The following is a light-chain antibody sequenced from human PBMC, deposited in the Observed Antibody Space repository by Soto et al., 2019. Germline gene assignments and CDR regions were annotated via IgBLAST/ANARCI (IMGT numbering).Light chain of an antibody. Sequence: QSVLTQPPSASGTPGQRVTISCSGSSSNIGSNPVSWYQLLPGTAPKLLIYDNERPSGVPDRFSGSKSGTSASLAISGLQSEDEADYYCAAWDASLNGVVFGGGTKLTVL. CDR3: AAWDASLNGVV. J-gene: IGLJ2*01. CDR1: SSNIGSNP. CDR2: DN. V-gene: IGLV1-44*01.